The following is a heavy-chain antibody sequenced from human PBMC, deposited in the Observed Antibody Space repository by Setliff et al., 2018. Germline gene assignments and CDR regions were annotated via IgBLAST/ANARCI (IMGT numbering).Heavy chain of an antibody. Sequence: GGSLRLSCAASGFTFSSYGMHWVRQAPGKGLEWVAVISYDGSVKNYVDSVKGRFSISRDNTKNSLYLQMNSLRAEDTAVYYCARDPFGNPVFDPWGQGTLVTVSS. CDR1: GFTFSSYG. V-gene: IGHV3-30*03. CDR3: ARDPFGNPVFDP. CDR2: ISYDGSVK. J-gene: IGHJ5*02. D-gene: IGHD3-10*01.